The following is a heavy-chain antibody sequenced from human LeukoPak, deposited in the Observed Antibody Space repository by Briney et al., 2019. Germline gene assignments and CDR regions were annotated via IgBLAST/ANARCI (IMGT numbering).Heavy chain of an antibody. J-gene: IGHJ5*02. CDR2: INHSGST. Sequence: SETPSLTCAVYGGSFSGYYWSWIRQPPGKGLEWIGEINHSGSTNYNPSLKSRVTISVDTSKNQFSLKLSSVTAADTAVYYCACVTSAAGTGWFDPWGQGTLVTVSS. D-gene: IGHD6-13*01. CDR1: GGSFSGYY. CDR3: ACVTSAAGTGWFDP. V-gene: IGHV4-34*01.